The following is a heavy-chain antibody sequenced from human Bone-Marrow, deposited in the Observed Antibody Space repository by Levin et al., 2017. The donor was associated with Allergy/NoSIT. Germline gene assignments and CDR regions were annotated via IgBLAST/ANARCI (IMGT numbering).Heavy chain of an antibody. CDR1: GITFSSYA. D-gene: IGHD3-16*01. CDR3: FDGGAFDY. J-gene: IGHJ4*02. CDR2: ISASGGST. V-gene: IGHV3-23*01. Sequence: GGSLRLSCAASGITFSSYAMNWVRQAPGKGLEWVSGISASGGSTYYADSVKGRFTISRDNSKNTMYLHMMSLGAEDAALYYCFDGGAFDYWGQGTLVTVSS.